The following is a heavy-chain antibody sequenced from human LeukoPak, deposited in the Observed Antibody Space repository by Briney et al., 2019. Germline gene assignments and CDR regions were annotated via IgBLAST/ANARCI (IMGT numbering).Heavy chain of an antibody. V-gene: IGHV3-53*01. CDR2: IYIGGST. J-gene: IGHJ4*02. CDR3: ARSPALLWFGEFDY. CDR1: GFTVSSNY. D-gene: IGHD3-10*01. Sequence: GGSLRLSCAASGFTVSSNYMSWVRQAPGKGPEWGSVIYIGGSTYYADSVKGRFTISRDNSRNTLYLQMNSLRAEDTAVYYCARSPALLWFGEFDYWGQGTLVTVST.